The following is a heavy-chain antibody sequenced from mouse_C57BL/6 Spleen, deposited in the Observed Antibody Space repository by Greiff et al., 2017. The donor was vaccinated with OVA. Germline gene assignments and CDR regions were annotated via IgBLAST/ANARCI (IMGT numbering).Heavy chain of an antibody. CDR3: AILITTLVANFDY. Sequence: QVQLQQPGTELVKPGASVKLSCKASGYTFTSYWMHWVKQRPGQGLEWIGNINPSNGGTYYNEKFKSKATLTVEKSSSTAYMQLSSLTSEDSAVYYCAILITTLVANFDYWGQSTTLTVSS. J-gene: IGHJ2*01. D-gene: IGHD1-1*01. CDR2: INPSNGGT. V-gene: IGHV1-53*01. CDR1: GYTFTSYW.